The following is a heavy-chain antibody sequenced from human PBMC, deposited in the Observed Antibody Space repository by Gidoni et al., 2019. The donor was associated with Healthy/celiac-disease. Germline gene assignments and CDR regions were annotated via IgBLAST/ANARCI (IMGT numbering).Heavy chain of an antibody. Sequence: QLQLQESGPGLVKPSETLSLTCTVSGGSISSSSYYWGWIRQPPGKGLEWIGSIYYSGSTYYNPSLKSRVTISVDTSKNQFSLKLSSVTAADTAVYYCASTPRYCTNGVCYSFDYWGQGTLVTVSS. CDR1: GGSISSSSYY. CDR3: ASTPRYCTNGVCYSFDY. J-gene: IGHJ4*02. V-gene: IGHV4-39*01. D-gene: IGHD2-8*01. CDR2: IYYSGST.